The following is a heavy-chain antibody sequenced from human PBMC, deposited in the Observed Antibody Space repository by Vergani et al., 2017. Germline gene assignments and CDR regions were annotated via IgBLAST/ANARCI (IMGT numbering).Heavy chain of an antibody. Sequence: EVQVVETGGGLVQPGGSLRLSCAASGFTFSSNYMSWVRQAPGKGLEWVSVIYSGGSTYYADSVKGRFSISRDNSKNTLYLQMNSLRAEDTAVYYFASSKDPGTIDYWGQGTLVTVSS. D-gene: IGHD2-2*01. CDR3: ASSKDPGTIDY. CDR1: GFTFSSNY. J-gene: IGHJ4*02. CDR2: IYSGGST. V-gene: IGHV3-66*01.